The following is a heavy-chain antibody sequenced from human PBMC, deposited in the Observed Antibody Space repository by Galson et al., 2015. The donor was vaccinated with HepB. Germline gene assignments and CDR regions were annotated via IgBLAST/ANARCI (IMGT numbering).Heavy chain of an antibody. J-gene: IGHJ4*02. Sequence: SVKVSCKAFGGTFGSNTISWVRQAPGQGLEWMGIINPSGGSTSYAQKFQGRVTMTRDTSTSTVYMELSSLRSEDTAVYYCARNYYDSSGYYPTPVDYWGQVTLVTVSS. CDR2: INPSGGST. CDR3: ARNYYDSSGYYPTPVDY. CDR1: GGTFGSNT. D-gene: IGHD3-22*01. V-gene: IGHV1-46*01.